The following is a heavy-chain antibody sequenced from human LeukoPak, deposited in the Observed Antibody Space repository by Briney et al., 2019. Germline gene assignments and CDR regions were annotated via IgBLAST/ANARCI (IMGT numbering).Heavy chain of an antibody. CDR3: ARGPKRAVVPAARLFDY. Sequence: SVKVSCKASGYTFTSYVISWLRQAAGQELEWMGWISAYNGNTNYPQKLQGRITITHDTSTSTAYMELRSLRSDDTAVYYCARGPKRAVVPAARLFDYWGQGTLVTVSS. D-gene: IGHD2-2*01. J-gene: IGHJ4*02. V-gene: IGHV1-18*01. CDR2: ISAYNGNT. CDR1: GYTFTSYV.